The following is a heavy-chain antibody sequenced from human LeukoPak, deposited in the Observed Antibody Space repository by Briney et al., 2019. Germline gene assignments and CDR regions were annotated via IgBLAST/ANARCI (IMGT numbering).Heavy chain of an antibody. CDR1: GFTFSDYA. CDR3: AKDAGKLVVVVAVDY. J-gene: IGHJ4*02. V-gene: IGHV3-30-3*01. D-gene: IGHD2-15*01. Sequence: GGSLRLSCAASGFTFSDYAMHWVRQAPGNGLEWMALISYDGGNKYYADFVKGRFTISRDNSKNTLYLQMNSLRAEDTAVYYCAKDAGKLVVVVAVDYWGQGTLVTVSS. CDR2: ISYDGGNK.